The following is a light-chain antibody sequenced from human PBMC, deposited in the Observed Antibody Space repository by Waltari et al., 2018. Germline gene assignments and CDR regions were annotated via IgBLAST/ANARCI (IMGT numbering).Light chain of an antibody. V-gene: IGLV3-19*01. CDR2: GQN. Sequence: SSELTQDPSVSVALGQTVRITCQGDSLRRFYASWYQQRPGQAPILVLYGQNNRPSGIPGRFSCSTSGNTASLTITGAQAEDEADYYCHSRDTSSTRVFGGGTRLTV. J-gene: IGLJ2*01. CDR3: HSRDTSSTRV. CDR1: SLRRFY.